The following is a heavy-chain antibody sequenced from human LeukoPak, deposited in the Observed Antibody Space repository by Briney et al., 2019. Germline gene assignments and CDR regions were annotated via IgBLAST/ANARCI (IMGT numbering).Heavy chain of an antibody. V-gene: IGHV1-2*02. D-gene: IGHD3-16*02. CDR3: ARGFMITFGGVIVIFRD. Sequence: GASVKVSCKASGYTFTVYYMHWVRQAPGQGLEWMGWINPNSGGTNYAQRFQGRVTMTRDTSISTAYMELSRLRSDDTAVYYCARGFMITFGGVIVIFRDWGQGTLVTVSS. CDR2: INPNSGGT. J-gene: IGHJ4*02. CDR1: GYTFTVYY.